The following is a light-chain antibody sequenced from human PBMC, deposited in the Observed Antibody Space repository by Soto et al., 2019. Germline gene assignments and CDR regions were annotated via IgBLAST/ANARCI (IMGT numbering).Light chain of an antibody. V-gene: IGKV3-11*01. Sequence: VLTQSPATLSLFPGERATLSCRASESTTSSLAWYQQKPGQAPRVLIYDTSTRATGIPARFSGSGSGTDFTLTISSLQSEDFAVYYCQQYNKWPPITFGQGTRLEIK. CDR1: ESTTSS. CDR3: QQYNKWPPIT. J-gene: IGKJ5*01. CDR2: DTS.